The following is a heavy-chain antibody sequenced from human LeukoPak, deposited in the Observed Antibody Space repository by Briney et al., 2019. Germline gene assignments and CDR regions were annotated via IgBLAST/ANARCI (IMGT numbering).Heavy chain of an antibody. Sequence: GGSLRLSCAASGFTFSSDDMNWVRQAPGKGLEWVSFITSSSGTIYYADSVKGRFTVSRDNAKSSLYLQMNSLRVEDTAVYYCARGGGGYGYFDYWGQGTLVTVSS. J-gene: IGHJ4*02. CDR3: ARGGGGYGYFDY. CDR1: GFTFSSDD. V-gene: IGHV3-48*04. D-gene: IGHD1-26*01. CDR2: ITSSSGTI.